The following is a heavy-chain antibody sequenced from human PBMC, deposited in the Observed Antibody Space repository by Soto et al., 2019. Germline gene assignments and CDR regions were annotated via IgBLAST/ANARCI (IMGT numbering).Heavy chain of an antibody. V-gene: IGHV4-39*01. J-gene: IGHJ5*02. D-gene: IGHD6-25*01. CDR2: IYFTGNT. Sequence: SETLTLTCTASGCSITSSSHFWGWVRQPPGKGLEWIGTIYFTGNTYYTPSLKSRLTMSIDTSKNEFSLRLNSVTAADTAVYYCAGQTFTIAAASYGRSNWFDPWGPGTLVPVSS. CDR1: GCSITSSSHF. CDR3: AGQTFTIAAASYGRSNWFDP.